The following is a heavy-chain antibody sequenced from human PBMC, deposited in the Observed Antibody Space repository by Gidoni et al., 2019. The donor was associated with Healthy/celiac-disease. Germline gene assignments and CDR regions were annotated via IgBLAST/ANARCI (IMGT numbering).Heavy chain of an antibody. Sequence: EVQLVESGGGLVKPGGSLRRSCAASGFNFRNAWMSWVRPAPGKGREWVGRIKSKTDGGTTDYAAPVKGRFTISRDDSKNTLYLQMNSLKTEDTAVYYCTLQEADYSNYWFDPWGQGTLVTVSS. D-gene: IGHD4-4*01. CDR1: GFNFRNAW. J-gene: IGHJ5*02. V-gene: IGHV3-15*01. CDR3: TLQEADYSNYWFDP. CDR2: IKSKTDGGTT.